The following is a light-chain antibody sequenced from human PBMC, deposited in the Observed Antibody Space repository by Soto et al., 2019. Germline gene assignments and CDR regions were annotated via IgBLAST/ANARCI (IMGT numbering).Light chain of an antibody. CDR3: AAWDDSLSSVV. V-gene: IGLV1-47*02. CDR1: SSNIGSNY. CDR2: SIN. J-gene: IGLJ2*01. Sequence: QSVLTQPPSASETPGQRVTISCSGSSSNIGSNYVYWYQQLPGTAPKLLIYSINQRPSGVPDRFSGSKSGTSASLAIGGLRSEDEADYYCAAWDDSLSSVVFGGGTKVTVL.